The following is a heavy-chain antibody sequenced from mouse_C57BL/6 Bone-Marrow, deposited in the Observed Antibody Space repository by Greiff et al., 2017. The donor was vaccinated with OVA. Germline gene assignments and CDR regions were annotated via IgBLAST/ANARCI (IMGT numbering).Heavy chain of an antibody. V-gene: IGHV1-7*01. D-gene: IGHD1-1*01. Sequence: QVQLQQSGAELAKPGASVKLSCKASGYTFTSYWMHWVKQRPGQGLEWIGYINPSSGYTKYNQKLKDKATLTADKSSSTAYMQLSSLTYEDSSVYYCARGDITTVWVEYYYAMDYWGQGTSVTVSS. J-gene: IGHJ4*01. CDR3: ARGDITTVWVEYYYAMDY. CDR1: GYTFTSYW. CDR2: INPSSGYT.